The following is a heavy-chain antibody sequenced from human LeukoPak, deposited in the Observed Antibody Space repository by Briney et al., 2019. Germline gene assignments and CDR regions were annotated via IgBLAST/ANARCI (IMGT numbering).Heavy chain of an antibody. J-gene: IGHJ4*02. CDR1: GFTFSSYA. V-gene: IGHV3-23*01. CDR2: ITGSGDNT. D-gene: IGHD2-8*01. Sequence: PGESLRLTCAVSGFTFSSYAMSWVRQAPGKGLEWVSTITGSGDNTYYADSVKGRFTISRDNSRNTLYLQMISLRPEDTAVYYCAKDTSIGKYCTNGVCSPFDYWGQGTLVTVSS. CDR3: AKDTSIGKYCTNGVCSPFDY.